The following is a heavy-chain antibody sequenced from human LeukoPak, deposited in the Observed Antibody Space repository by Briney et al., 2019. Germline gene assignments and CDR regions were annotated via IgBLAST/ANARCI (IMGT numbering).Heavy chain of an antibody. J-gene: IGHJ3*02. Sequence: PGGSRRLSWAASGFTFVIYGMTWVRQPPGKGLEWVSGINWNGGSTGYADSVKGRFTISRDNAKNSLYLQMNSLRAEDTALYCCARAISRAGGAFDIWGQGTMVTVSS. D-gene: IGHD3-10*01. CDR1: GFTFVIYG. CDR3: ARAISRAGGAFDI. V-gene: IGHV3-20*04. CDR2: INWNGGST.